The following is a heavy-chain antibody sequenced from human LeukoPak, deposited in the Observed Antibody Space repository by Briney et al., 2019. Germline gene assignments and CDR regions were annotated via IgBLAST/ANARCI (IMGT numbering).Heavy chain of an antibody. D-gene: IGHD1-26*01. J-gene: IGHJ3*02. V-gene: IGHV1-8*01. Sequence: GASVKVSCKASGSTFTSYDINWVQQATGQGLEWMGWMNPNSGYTGYAQKFQGRVSMTMNTSISTAYMELSSLRSEDTAVYYCARVPREIMSIWGQGTMVTVSS. CDR3: ARVPREIMSI. CDR1: GSTFTSYD. CDR2: MNPNSGYT.